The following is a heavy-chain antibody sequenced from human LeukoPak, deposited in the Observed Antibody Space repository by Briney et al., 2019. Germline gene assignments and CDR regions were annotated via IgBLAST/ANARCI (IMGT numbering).Heavy chain of an antibody. J-gene: IGHJ4*02. Sequence: SETLSLTCAVYGGSFSGYYWSWIRQPPGKGLEWIGEINHSGSTNYNPSLKSRVTISVDTSKNQFSLKLSSVTAADTAVYYCASNYYDSSGYYYGISYWGQGTLVTVSS. CDR2: INHSGST. V-gene: IGHV4-34*01. CDR1: GGSFSGYY. D-gene: IGHD3-22*01. CDR3: ASNYYDSSGYYYGISY.